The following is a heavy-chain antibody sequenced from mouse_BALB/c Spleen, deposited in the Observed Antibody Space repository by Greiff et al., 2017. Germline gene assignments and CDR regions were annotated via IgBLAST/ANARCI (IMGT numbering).Heavy chain of an antibody. Sequence: VMLVESGPGLVAPSQSLSITCTVSGFSLTSYGVHWVRQPPGKGLEWLGVIWAGGSTNYNSALMSRLSISKDNSKSQVFLKMNSLQTDDTAMYYCARGEVRPFFDYWGQGTTLTVSS. CDR1: GFSLTSYG. CDR2: IWAGGST. J-gene: IGHJ2*01. D-gene: IGHD2-14*01. V-gene: IGHV2-9*02. CDR3: ARGEVRPFFDY.